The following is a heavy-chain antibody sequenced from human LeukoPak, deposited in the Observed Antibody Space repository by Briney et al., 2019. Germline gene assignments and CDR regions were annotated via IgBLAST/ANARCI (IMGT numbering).Heavy chain of an antibody. CDR1: GGSFSGYY. CDR2: INHSGST. CDR3: ASTGYGDNWFDP. Sequence: TSETLSLTCAVYGGSFSGYYWSWIRQPPGMGLEWIGEINHSGSTNYNPSLKSRVTISVDTSKNQFSLKLSSVTAADTAVYYCASTGYGDNWFDPWGQGTLVTVSS. V-gene: IGHV4-34*01. D-gene: IGHD4-17*01. J-gene: IGHJ5*02.